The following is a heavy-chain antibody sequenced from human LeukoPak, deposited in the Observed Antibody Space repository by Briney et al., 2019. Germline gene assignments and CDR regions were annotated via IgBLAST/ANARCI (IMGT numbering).Heavy chain of an antibody. CDR3: ARLQQLVLGGDY. D-gene: IGHD6-13*01. J-gene: IGHJ4*02. Sequence: SETLSLTCTVSGGSISSSSYYWGWIRQPPGKGLEWIGSIYYSGSTYYNPSLKSRVTISVDTSKNQFSLKLSSVTAADTAVYYCARLQQLVLGGDYWGQGTLVTVSS. CDR1: GGSISSSSYY. V-gene: IGHV4-39*01. CDR2: IYYSGST.